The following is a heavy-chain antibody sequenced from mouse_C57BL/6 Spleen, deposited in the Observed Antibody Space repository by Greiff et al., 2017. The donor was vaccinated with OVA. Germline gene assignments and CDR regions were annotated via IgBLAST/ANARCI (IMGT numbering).Heavy chain of an antibody. CDR3: ARRYWDGGVGC. D-gene: IGHD4-1*01. CDR1: GYTFTSYW. Sequence: QVQLQQPGAELVMPGASVKLSCKASGYTFTSYWLHWVKQRPGQGLEWIGEIDPSDSYTNYNQKFKCTTTLTVDNSSSTAYMQLSSLTSEDSAAYYCARRYWDGGVGCWGQGTLVTGSA. J-gene: IGHJ3*01. V-gene: IGHV1-69*01. CDR2: IDPSDSYT.